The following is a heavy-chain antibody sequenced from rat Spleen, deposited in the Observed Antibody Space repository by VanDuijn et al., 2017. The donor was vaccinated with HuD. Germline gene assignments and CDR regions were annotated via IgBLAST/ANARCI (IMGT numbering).Heavy chain of an antibody. V-gene: IGHV5-31*01. J-gene: IGHJ2*01. D-gene: IGHD1-6*01. Sequence: EVQLVESGGGLVQPGRSLKLSCAASGFTFNNYWMSWIRQAPGKGLEWVASITNTGGSIYYPDSVKGRFTISRDNAKSTLYLQMDSLRSEDTATYYCATVMYTTDYTDYWGQGVMVTVSS. CDR3: ATVMYTTDYTDY. CDR2: ITNTGGSI. CDR1: GFTFNNYW.